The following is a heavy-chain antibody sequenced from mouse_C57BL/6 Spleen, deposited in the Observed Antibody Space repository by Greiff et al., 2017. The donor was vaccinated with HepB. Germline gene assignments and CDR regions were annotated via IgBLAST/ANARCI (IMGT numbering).Heavy chain of an antibody. Sequence: VQLQQSGPELVKPGASVKMSCKASGYTFTDYNMHWVKQSHGKSLEWIGYINPNNGGTSYNQKFKGKATLTVNKSSSTAYMELRSLTSEDSAVYYCARVYYDSPYWYFDVWGTGTTVTVSS. CDR3: ARVYYDSPYWYFDV. D-gene: IGHD2-4*01. CDR1: GYTFTDYN. J-gene: IGHJ1*03. V-gene: IGHV1-22*01. CDR2: INPNNGGT.